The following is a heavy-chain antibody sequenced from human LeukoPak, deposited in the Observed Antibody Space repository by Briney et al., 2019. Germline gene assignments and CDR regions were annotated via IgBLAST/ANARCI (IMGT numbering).Heavy chain of an antibody. D-gene: IGHD5-18*01. CDR2: IWYDGRNK. J-gene: IGHJ4*02. V-gene: IGHV3-33*01. Sequence: GGSLRLSCAASGFTFSSYGMHWVRQAPGKGLEWVAVIWYDGRNKYYADSVKGRFTLSRDNFKNTLYLQMNSLRAEDTAVYYCARDVQRGYSYGSLLFDYWGQGTLVTVSS. CDR3: ARDVQRGYSYGSLLFDY. CDR1: GFTFSSYG.